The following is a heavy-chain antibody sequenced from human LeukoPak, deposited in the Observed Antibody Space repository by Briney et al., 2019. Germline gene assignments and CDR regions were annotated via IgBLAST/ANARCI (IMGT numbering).Heavy chain of an antibody. Sequence: SETLSLTCAVYGGSSSGYYWSWIRQPPGKGLEWIGEINHSGSTNYNPSLKSRVTISVDTSKNQFSLKLSSVTAADTAVYYCARALALAVAGTKGFFDYWGQGTLVTVSS. CDR3: ARALALAVAGTKGFFDY. D-gene: IGHD6-19*01. CDR1: GGSSSGYY. V-gene: IGHV4-34*01. CDR2: INHSGST. J-gene: IGHJ4*02.